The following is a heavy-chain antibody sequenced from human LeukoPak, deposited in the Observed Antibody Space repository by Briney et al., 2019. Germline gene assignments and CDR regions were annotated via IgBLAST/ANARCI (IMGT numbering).Heavy chain of an antibody. CDR2: INHSGST. Sequence: SSETLSLTCAVYGGSFSGYYWSWIRQPPGKGLEWIGEINHSGSTNYNPSLKSRVTISVDTSKNQFSLKLSSVTAADTAVYYCAGGVPAAILFDYWGQGTLVTVPS. J-gene: IGHJ4*02. CDR1: GGSFSGYY. D-gene: IGHD2-2*01. CDR3: AGGVPAAILFDY. V-gene: IGHV4-34*01.